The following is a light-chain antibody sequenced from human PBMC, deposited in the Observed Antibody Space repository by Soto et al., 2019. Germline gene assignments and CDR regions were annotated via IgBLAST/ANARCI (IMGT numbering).Light chain of an antibody. V-gene: IGLV2-14*01. Sequence: QSALTQPASVSGFPGQSITISCTGTSSDVGGYNYVSWYQQHPGKAPKLMIYEVSNRPSGVSNRFSGSKSGNTASLTISGLQAEDEADYYCSSYTSSDYVFGTGTKLTVL. CDR1: SSDVGGYNY. CDR3: SSYTSSDYV. CDR2: EVS. J-gene: IGLJ1*01.